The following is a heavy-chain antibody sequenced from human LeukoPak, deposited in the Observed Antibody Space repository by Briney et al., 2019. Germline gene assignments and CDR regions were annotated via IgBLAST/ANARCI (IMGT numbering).Heavy chain of an antibody. CDR2: ISSSSSTI. D-gene: IGHD3-10*01. Sequence: GGSLRLSCAASGFTFSSYSMNWGRQAPGKGLEWVSYISSSSSTIYYADSVKGRFTISRDNAKNSLYLQMNSLRDEDTAMYYCAIDYYGSGSYYNEGHYFDYWGQGTLVTVSS. CDR1: GFTFSSYS. J-gene: IGHJ4*02. CDR3: AIDYYGSGSYYNEGHYFDY. V-gene: IGHV3-48*02.